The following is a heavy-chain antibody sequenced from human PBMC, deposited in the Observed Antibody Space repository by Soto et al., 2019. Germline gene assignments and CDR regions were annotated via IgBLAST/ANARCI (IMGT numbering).Heavy chain of an antibody. CDR2: IKQDGSEK. CDR1: GFTFSSYW. V-gene: IGHV3-7*01. D-gene: IGHD2-15*01. J-gene: IGHJ6*02. CDR3: ARDRVVAAKSPKIGYYYYGMDV. Sequence: PGGSLRLSCAASGFTFSSYWMSWVRQAPGKGLEWVANIKQDGSEKYYVDSVKGRFTISRDNAKNSLYLQMNSLRAEDTAVYYCARDRVVAAKSPKIGYYYYGMDVWGQGTTVTVSS.